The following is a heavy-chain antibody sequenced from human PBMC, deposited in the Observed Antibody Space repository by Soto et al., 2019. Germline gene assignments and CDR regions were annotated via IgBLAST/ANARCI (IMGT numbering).Heavy chain of an antibody. V-gene: IGHV4-59*01. J-gene: IGHJ4*02. CDR3: ARGVRSRSGWYWDY. CDR2: VHHSGST. Sequence: SETLSLTCTVSGGSIITYYWSWLLQSPGKTLECIGYVHHSGSTLYNPSLKNRATISLDRSNSQFSLRLTSVTAADTDFFYCARGVRSRSGWYWDYWGQGXLVTVS. CDR1: GGSIITYY. D-gene: IGHD6-19*01.